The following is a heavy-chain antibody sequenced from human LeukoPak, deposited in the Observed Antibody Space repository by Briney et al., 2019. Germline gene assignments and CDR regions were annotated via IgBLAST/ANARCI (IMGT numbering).Heavy chain of an antibody. J-gene: IGHJ4*02. CDR2: ITSGFTA. CDR1: GLTFSDYA. CDR3: AKDYSDSRVGDVFLEY. Sequence: PGGSLRLSCAASGLTFSDYAMSWVRQAPGQGLDWVSGITSGFTAHYADSVKGRFTISRDNFRNTFHLQMNSLRAEDTAVYYCAKDYSDSRVGDVFLEYWGQGTLVTVSS. D-gene: IGHD1-26*01. V-gene: IGHV3-23*01.